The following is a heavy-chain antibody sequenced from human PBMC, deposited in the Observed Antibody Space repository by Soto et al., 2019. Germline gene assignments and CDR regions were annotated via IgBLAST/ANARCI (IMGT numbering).Heavy chain of an antibody. CDR1: EFSFTTYW. Sequence: GESLKISCKGSEFSFTTYWIAWLRQMPGEGLKWMGIIYPDDSRTTYSPSFQGQVTISADKSINTAYLQWSSLKASDTAMYYCTSDLDYGGNSEDFDIWGQGTRVTVSS. CDR3: TSDLDYGGNSEDFDI. J-gene: IGHJ3*02. CDR2: IYPDDSRT. D-gene: IGHD4-17*01. V-gene: IGHV5-51*01.